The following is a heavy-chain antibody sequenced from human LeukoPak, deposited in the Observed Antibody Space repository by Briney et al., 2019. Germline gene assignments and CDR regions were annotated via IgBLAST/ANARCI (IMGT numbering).Heavy chain of an antibody. V-gene: IGHV4-31*03. Sequence: PSETLSLTCTVSGGSISSGGYYWSWIRQHPGKGLEWIGYIYYSGSTYYNPSLKSRVTISVDTSKNQLSLKLSSVTAADTAVYYCARVRYFDWLIDYWGQGTLVTVSS. CDR1: GGSISSGGYY. CDR2: IYYSGST. D-gene: IGHD3-9*01. CDR3: ARVRYFDWLIDY. J-gene: IGHJ4*02.